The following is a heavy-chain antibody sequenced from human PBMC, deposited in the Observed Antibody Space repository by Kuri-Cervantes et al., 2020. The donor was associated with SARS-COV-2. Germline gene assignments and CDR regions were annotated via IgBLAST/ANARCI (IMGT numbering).Heavy chain of an antibody. Sequence: SLKISCAASGFTFDDYAMHWVRQAPGKGLEWVSGISWNSGSIGYADSVKGRFTISRDNAKNSLYLQMNSLRAEDTAVYYCARVRGVGYWGQGTLVTVSS. CDR3: ARVRGVGY. CDR2: ISWNSGSI. CDR1: GFTFDDYA. V-gene: IGHV3-9*01. D-gene: IGHD3-10*01. J-gene: IGHJ4*02.